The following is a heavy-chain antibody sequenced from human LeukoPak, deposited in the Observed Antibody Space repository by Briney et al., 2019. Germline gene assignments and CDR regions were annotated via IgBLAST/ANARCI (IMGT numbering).Heavy chain of an antibody. D-gene: IGHD5-18*01. J-gene: IGHJ4*02. Sequence: GGSLRLSCAASGFTFSTYSMTWVRQTPGKGLEWVSSISSSSTYIYYADSVKGRFTISRDNAKNSLYLQMNSLRAEDTAVYYCAREPTAMILWGQGTLVTVSS. CDR3: AREPTAMIL. V-gene: IGHV3-21*01. CDR1: GFTFSTYS. CDR2: ISSSSTYI.